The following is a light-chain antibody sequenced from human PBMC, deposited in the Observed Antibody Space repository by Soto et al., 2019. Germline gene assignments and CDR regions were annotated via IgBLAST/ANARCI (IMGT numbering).Light chain of an antibody. CDR3: QQFGTSRLT. CDR2: GAS. CDR1: PSVSSRS. Sequence: EIVLTQSPARTCFSTAPKASLSWXXSPSVSSRSLAWYQQKPGQAPRLLIYGASNRATGIPDRFSGSGSGTDFTLTISRLEPEDFAMYYCQQFGTSRLTFGGGTKVDIK. V-gene: IGKV3-20*01. J-gene: IGKJ4*01.